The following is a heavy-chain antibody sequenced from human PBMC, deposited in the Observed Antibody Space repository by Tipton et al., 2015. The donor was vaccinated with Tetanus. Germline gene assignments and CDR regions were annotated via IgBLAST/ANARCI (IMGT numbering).Heavy chain of an antibody. CDR1: GFTLSSYW. D-gene: IGHD6-13*01. CDR3: VRGPHRAAPDAY. J-gene: IGHJ4*02. CDR2: IKEDGSEK. V-gene: IGHV3-7*01. Sequence: GSLRLSCAASGFTLSSYWMAWVRQVPGKGLEWVANIKEDGSEKFYVDSVKGRFTFSRDNGKNSLYLQMNSLRVEDTAVYYCVRGPHRAAPDAYWGQGTLVIVSS.